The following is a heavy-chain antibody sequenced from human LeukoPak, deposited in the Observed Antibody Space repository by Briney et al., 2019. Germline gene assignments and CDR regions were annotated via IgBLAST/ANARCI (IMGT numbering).Heavy chain of an antibody. CDR2: IWYDGSNK. CDR1: GFTFSSYG. Sequence: GSLRLSCAASGFTFSSYGMHWVRQAPGKGLEWVAVIWYDGSNKYYADSVKGRFTISRDNSKNTLYLQMNSLRAEDTAVYYCARDPSNYGYFDYWGQGTLVTVSS. CDR3: ARDPSNYGYFDY. J-gene: IGHJ4*02. V-gene: IGHV3-33*01. D-gene: IGHD4/OR15-4a*01.